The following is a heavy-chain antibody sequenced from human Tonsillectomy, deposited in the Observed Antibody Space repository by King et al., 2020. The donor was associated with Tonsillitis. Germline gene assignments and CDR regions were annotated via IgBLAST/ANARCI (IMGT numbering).Heavy chain of an antibody. D-gene: IGHD4-17*01. V-gene: IGHV1-69*09. CDR3: ARDGGDYGDYSF. CDR2: IISILGIA. J-gene: IGHJ4*02. CDR1: GGTFSSYA. Sequence: QLVQSGAEVKKPGSSVKVSCKASGGTFSSYAISLVRQAPGQGLEWMGRIISILGIANYAQKFQGRVPITADKITSTAYLELSSLRSEDTAVYYCARDGGDYGDYSFWGQGTLVTVSS.